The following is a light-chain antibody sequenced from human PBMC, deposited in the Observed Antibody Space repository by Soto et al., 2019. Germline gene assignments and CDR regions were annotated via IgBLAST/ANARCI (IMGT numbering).Light chain of an antibody. CDR1: SIDVGGYNY. CDR2: GVN. J-gene: IGLJ1*01. V-gene: IGLV2-11*01. CDR3: CSYGGSFYV. Sequence: QSVLTQPHSVSGSPGQSVAISCSGTSIDVGGYNYVSWYQQHPGKAPKLIIFGVNKRPSGVPDRFSGSKSGSTASLTISGLQAEDEADYYCCSYGGSFYVVGTGTKVTVL.